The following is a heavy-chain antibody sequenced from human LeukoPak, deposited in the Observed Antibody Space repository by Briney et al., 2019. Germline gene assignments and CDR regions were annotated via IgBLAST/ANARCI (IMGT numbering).Heavy chain of an antibody. V-gene: IGHV4-61*01. Sequence: SETLSLTCTVSGGSISSSSYYWSWIRQPPGKGLEWIGYIYYSGSTNYNPSLKSRVTISVDTSKNQFSLKLSSVTAADTAVYYCARDRRVWFGELSWFDPWGQGTLVTVSS. CDR2: IYYSGST. CDR1: GGSISSSSYY. D-gene: IGHD3-10*01. J-gene: IGHJ5*02. CDR3: ARDRRVWFGELSWFDP.